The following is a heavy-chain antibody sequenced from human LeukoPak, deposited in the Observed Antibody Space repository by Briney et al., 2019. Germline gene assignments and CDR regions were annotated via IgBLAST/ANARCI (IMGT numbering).Heavy chain of an antibody. CDR1: GLTFTASA. CDR3: ASGRGYYEY. Sequence: GGSLRLSCAATGLTFTASAMTWVRQAPGKGLEWVPSISGSGGSSYHADSVKGRFTISRDNSKNTVYLHMNSLRADDTAIYYCASGRGYYEYWGQGTLVTVSS. J-gene: IGHJ4*02. V-gene: IGHV3-23*01. D-gene: IGHD2-15*01. CDR2: ISGSGGSS.